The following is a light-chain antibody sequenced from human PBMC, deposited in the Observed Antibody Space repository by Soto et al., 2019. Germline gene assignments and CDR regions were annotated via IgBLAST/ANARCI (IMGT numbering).Light chain of an antibody. CDR2: WTS. V-gene: IGKV4-1*01. Sequence: DIVMTQSPDSLAVSLGERATINCKSSQSLLYNSNNENYLAWYQQKPGQPPKLLIYWTSARESGVPDRFSGSGSGTDFTLTISSLQAEDVAVYYCQQYYNTPWTFGQGTQVEVK. CDR1: QSLLYNSNNENY. CDR3: QQYYNTPWT. J-gene: IGKJ1*01.